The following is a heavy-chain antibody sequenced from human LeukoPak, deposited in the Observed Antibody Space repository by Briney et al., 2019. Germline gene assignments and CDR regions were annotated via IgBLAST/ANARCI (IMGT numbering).Heavy chain of an antibody. CDR3: ARDYDGEVAVPANWFAP. Sequence: GGSMRLSCAASGFIFTDYWMHWVRQAPGKGLEWVSSIGSRNIYIYYADSVKGRFTISRDDARNSLYLQMNSLRAEDTAVYFCARDYDGEVAVPANWFAPWGQGTLVTVSS. CDR1: GFIFTDYW. J-gene: IGHJ5*02. CDR2: IGSRNIYI. D-gene: IGHD2-15*01. V-gene: IGHV3-21*01.